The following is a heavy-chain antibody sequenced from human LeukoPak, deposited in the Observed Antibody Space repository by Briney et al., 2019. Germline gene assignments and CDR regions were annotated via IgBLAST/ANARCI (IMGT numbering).Heavy chain of an antibody. CDR2: IHYSGST. Sequence: SETLSLTCTVSGGSMNTYYWTWLRQPPGKGLEWIGHIHYSGSTDYNPSLKSRVTISVDTSKNQFSRRLRSVTAADTAVYYCAGFGARRLVRGYYYYMDVWGKGTTVTVSS. D-gene: IGHD2-8*02. V-gene: IGHV4-59*01. CDR1: GGSMNTYY. CDR3: AGFGARRLVRGYYYYMDV. J-gene: IGHJ6*03.